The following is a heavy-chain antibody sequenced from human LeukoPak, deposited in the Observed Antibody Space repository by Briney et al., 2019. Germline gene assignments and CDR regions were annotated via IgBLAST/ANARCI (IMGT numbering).Heavy chain of an antibody. CDR1: GYTFTNYG. V-gene: IGHV1-18*01. D-gene: IGHD5-12*01. Sequence: ASVKVSCKASGYTFTNYGIIWVRQAPGQGLEWMGWISGYNGNTNYAQKFQGRVTISADKSTSTAYMELSSLRSEDTAVYYCGRGARPPHYYYYMDVWGKGTTVTVSS. CDR3: GRGARPPHYYYYMDV. J-gene: IGHJ6*03. CDR2: ISGYNGNT.